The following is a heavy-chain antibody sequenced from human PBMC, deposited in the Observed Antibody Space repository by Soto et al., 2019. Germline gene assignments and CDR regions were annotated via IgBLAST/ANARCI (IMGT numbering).Heavy chain of an antibody. J-gene: IGHJ6*03. V-gene: IGHV1-18*01. D-gene: IGHD3-3*01. CDR2: ISAYNGNT. Sequence: ASVKVSFKASGYTFTSYGISWVRQAPGQGLEWMGWISAYNGNTNYAQKLQGRVTMTTDTSTSTAYMELRSLRSDDTAVYYCARVSTIFGVVITWGYYYYMDVWGKGTTVTVSS. CDR3: ARVSTIFGVVITWGYYYYMDV. CDR1: GYTFTSYG.